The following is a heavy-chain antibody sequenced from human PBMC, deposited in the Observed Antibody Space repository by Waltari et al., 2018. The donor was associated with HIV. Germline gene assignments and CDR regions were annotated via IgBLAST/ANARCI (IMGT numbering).Heavy chain of an antibody. CDR2: GSTFNGDT. CDR1: GYTFNSDG. D-gene: IGHD2-8*01. CDR3: ARDFYWINGFWSDCFDP. Sequence: QVQLVQSGAAVNNPGTPRKLCCEASGYTFNSDGVWWVRQAPGQGLAWMGWGSTFNGDTNYAQKCQGRVTMTTDTPTSTAYMELKILKSDVTAVYYCARDFYWINGFWSDCFDPWGQGTLVTVSS. J-gene: IGHJ5*02. V-gene: IGHV1-18*01.